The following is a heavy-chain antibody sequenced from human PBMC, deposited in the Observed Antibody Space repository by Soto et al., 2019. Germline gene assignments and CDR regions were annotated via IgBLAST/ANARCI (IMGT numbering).Heavy chain of an antibody. D-gene: IGHD1-26*01. CDR1: GYSISSSNW. CDR3: ARRESQGPIYY. Sequence: QVQLQESGPGLVKPSDTLSLTCAVSGYSISSSNWWGWIRQPPGKGLEWIGDIYYSGTTYYNPSLESRVNMSVDTSKNQFSLKLTSVTAVDTAVYYCARRESQGPIYYWGQGTLVTVSS. CDR2: IYYSGTT. J-gene: IGHJ4*02. V-gene: IGHV4-28*01.